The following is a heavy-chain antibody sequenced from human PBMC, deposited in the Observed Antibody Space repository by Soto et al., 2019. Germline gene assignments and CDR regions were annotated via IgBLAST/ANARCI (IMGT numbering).Heavy chain of an antibody. CDR2: IHSDGSST. J-gene: IGHJ3*02. D-gene: IGHD1-26*01. V-gene: IGHV3-74*01. CDR3: ARWDRGAFDI. CDR1: GFTFSYYW. Sequence: EVPLVESGGGLVQPGESLRLSCAASGFTFSYYWMHWVRQAPGKGLVWVSRIHSDGSSTTYADSVKGRFTISRDNARNTVYLQMNSLRVEDTAVYYCARWDRGAFDIWGQGTVVTVSS.